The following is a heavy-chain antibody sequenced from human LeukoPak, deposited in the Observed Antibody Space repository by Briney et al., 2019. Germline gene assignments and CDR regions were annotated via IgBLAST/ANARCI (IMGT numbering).Heavy chain of an antibody. D-gene: IGHD6-13*01. Sequence: GGSLRLSCAASGFTFSTYAMSWIRQAPGKGLEWVSTITGSGDRTYYADSVKGRFTISSDNSKNTLYLQMNSLRAEDTAIYYCAKGPRSSSWYHFDNWGQGTLVTVSS. CDR3: AKGPRSSSWYHFDN. CDR1: GFTFSTYA. V-gene: IGHV3-23*01. J-gene: IGHJ4*02. CDR2: ITGSGDRT.